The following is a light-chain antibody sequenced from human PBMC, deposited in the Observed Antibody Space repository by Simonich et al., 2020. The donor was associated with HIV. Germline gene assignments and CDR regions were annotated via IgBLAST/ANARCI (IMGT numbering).Light chain of an antibody. Sequence: QSVLTQPPSVSGAPGQRVTISCTGSSSNIGAGYGVHWYQQLPGTAPKLLIYDDNNRPSGVPDRFSGSKSGTAASLAITGLQAEDEADYYCQSYDNSLSTWVFGGGAKLTVL. CDR1: SSNIGAGYG. J-gene: IGLJ3*02. V-gene: IGLV1-40*01. CDR2: DDN. CDR3: QSYDNSLSTWV.